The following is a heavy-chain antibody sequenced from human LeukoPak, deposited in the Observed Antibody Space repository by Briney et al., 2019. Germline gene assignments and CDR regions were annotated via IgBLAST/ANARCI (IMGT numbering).Heavy chain of an antibody. CDR1: GYSISSGYY. CDR3: ARVSWHGANWFDP. CDR2: IYNSGST. V-gene: IGHV4-38-2*02. D-gene: IGHD4-17*01. J-gene: IGHJ5*02. Sequence: SETLSLTCTVSGYSISSGYYWGWIRQPPGKGLEWIGSIYNSGSTNYNPSLKSRVTISVDTSKNQFSLKLSSVTAADTAVYYCARVSWHGANWFDPWGQGTLVTVSS.